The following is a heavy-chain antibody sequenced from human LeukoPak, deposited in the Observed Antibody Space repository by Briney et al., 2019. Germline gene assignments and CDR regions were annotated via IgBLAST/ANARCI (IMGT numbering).Heavy chain of an antibody. J-gene: IGHJ4*02. V-gene: IGHV4-30-4*01. CDR3: VRERRTGERHYYSSGTLDY. Sequence: SQILSLTCTVSGGSISSDEYYWSWIRQPPRKGLECIGYIFHSGNTYYNPSLKSRVTISVDTSKNQYSLELDSVTAADTAVYYCVRERRTGERHYYSSGTLDYWGQGALVTVSS. D-gene: IGHD3-10*01. CDR2: IFHSGNT. CDR1: GGSISSDEYY.